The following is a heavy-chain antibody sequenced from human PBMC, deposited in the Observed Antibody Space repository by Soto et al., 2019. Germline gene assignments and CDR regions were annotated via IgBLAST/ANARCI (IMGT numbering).Heavy chain of an antibody. V-gene: IGHV1-3*01. CDR3: ARGRIAVAGTVLDY. J-gene: IGHJ4*02. CDR2: INAGNGNT. Sequence: QVQLVQSGAEVKKPGASVKVSCKASGYTFTSYAMHWVRQAPGQRLEWMGWINAGNGNTKYSQKFQGRVTITRDTSASTAYRELSSLRSEDTAVYYCARGRIAVAGTVLDYWGQGTLVTVSS. CDR1: GYTFTSYA. D-gene: IGHD6-19*01.